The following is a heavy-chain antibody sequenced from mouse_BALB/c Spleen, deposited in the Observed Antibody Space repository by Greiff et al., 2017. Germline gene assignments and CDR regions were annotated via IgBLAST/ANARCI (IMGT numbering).Heavy chain of an antibody. J-gene: IGHJ2*01. D-gene: IGHD2-1*01. CDR2: ISYDGSN. Sequence: EVQLQQSGPGLVKPSQSLSLTCSVTGYSITSGYYWNWIRQFPGNKLEWMGYISYDGSNNYNPSLKNRISITRDTSKNQFFLKLNSVTTEDTATYYCARDGNYVGDYFDYWGQGTTLTVSS. CDR3: ARDGNYVGDYFDY. CDR1: GYSITSGYY. V-gene: IGHV3-6*02.